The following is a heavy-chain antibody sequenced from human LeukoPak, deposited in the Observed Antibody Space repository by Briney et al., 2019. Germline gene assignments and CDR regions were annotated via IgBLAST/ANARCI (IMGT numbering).Heavy chain of an antibody. CDR1: GGSISSYY. J-gene: IGHJ4*02. D-gene: IGHD3-3*01. Sequence: PSETLSLTCTVSGGSISSYYWSWLRQPPGKGLEWIGYIYYSGSTNYNPSLKSRVTISVDTSKNQFSLKLSSVTAADTAVYYCARVYDGYFDYWGQGTLVTVSS. CDR3: ARVYDGYFDY. V-gene: IGHV4-59*01. CDR2: IYYSGST.